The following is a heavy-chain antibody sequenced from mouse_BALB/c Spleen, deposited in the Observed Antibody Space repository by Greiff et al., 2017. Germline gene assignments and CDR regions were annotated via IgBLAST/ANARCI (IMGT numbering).Heavy chain of an antibody. CDR2: ISYSGST. CDR3: ARGGYGNFFDY. CDR1: GDSITSGY. V-gene: IGHV3-8*02. Sequence: EVKVVESGPSLVKPSQTLSLTCSVTGDSITSGYWNWIRKFPGNKLEYMGYISYSGSTYYNPSLKSRISITRDTSKNQYYLQLNSVTTEDTATYYCARGGYGNFFDYWGQGTTLTVSS. J-gene: IGHJ2*01. D-gene: IGHD2-10*02.